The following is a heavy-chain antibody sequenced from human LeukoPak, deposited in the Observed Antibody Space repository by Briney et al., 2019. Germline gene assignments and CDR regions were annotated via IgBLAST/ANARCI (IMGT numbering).Heavy chain of an antibody. CDR1: EFSVGSNY. CDR2: IRYDGTNK. J-gene: IGHJ4*02. D-gene: IGHD4-17*01. V-gene: IGHV3-30*02. CDR3: ANNNDYGDYYMSGYFDY. Sequence: QPGGSLRLSCAASEFSVGSNYMTWVRQAPGKGLEWVAFIRYDGTNKYYADSVKGRFTFSRDNSKNTLSLQMNSLRAEDTAVYYCANNNDYGDYYMSGYFDYWGQGTLVTVSS.